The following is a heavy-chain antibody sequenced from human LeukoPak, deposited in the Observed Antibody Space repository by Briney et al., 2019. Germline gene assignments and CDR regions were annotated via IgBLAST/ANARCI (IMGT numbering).Heavy chain of an antibody. CDR1: GFTFSSYG. Sequence: GGPLRLSCAASGFTFSSYGMHWVRQAPGKGLEWVAVISYDGSNKYYADSVKGRFTISRDNSKNTLYLQMNSLRAEDTAVYYCARDHLSYGMDVWGQGTTVTVSS. CDR3: ARDHLSYGMDV. V-gene: IGHV3-30*03. J-gene: IGHJ6*02. CDR2: ISYDGSNK.